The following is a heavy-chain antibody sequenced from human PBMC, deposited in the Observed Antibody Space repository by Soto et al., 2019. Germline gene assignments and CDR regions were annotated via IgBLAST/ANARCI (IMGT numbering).Heavy chain of an antibody. CDR3: TRERQLRGEEDYYYGMDV. CDR2: ISTYNGHT. V-gene: IGHV1-18*01. CDR1: GYTLTSYD. D-gene: IGHD2-2*01. J-gene: IGHJ6*02. Sequence: QAQLVQSGTEVKKPGASVKVSCKASGYTLTSYDISWVRQAPGQGLEWMGWISTYNGHTNYAQKVQGRVTMTTDTSTSADYVVMRSRRSDTTAEYYSTRERQLRGEEDYYYGMDVWGQGTTVTVSS.